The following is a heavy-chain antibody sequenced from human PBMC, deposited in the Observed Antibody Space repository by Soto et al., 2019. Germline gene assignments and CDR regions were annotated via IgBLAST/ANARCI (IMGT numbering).Heavy chain of an antibody. CDR1: GGSMNYYY. V-gene: IGHV4-59*01. CDR3: ARDRAIISAPTKEYVFEI. J-gene: IGHJ3*02. CDR2: TYHSGTA. D-gene: IGHD5-12*01. Sequence: ETLSLTFTVSGGSMNYYYWSWIRQPPGKGLEWIGYTYHSGTAEYNPSLKSRVTLSVDTSKSQFSLKMSSVTAAGTAVYYCARDRAIISAPTKEYVFEIWGQGTMVTVSS.